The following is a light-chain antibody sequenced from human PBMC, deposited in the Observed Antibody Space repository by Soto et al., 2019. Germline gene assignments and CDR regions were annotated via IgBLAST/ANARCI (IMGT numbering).Light chain of an antibody. CDR2: CAS. Sequence: DIPMTQSPSSLSASVGDRVTITCRASQSISSYLNWYQQKPGKAPTLLIYCASSLQSGVPSRFSGSGSVTDYTLTIRSLQPEDFTTYYCQQTSSTPNTFGGGTKVEIK. J-gene: IGKJ4*01. CDR3: QQTSSTPNT. CDR1: QSISSY. V-gene: IGKV1-39*01.